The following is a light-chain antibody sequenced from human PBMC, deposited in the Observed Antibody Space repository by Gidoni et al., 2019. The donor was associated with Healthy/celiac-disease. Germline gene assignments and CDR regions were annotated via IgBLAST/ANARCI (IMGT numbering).Light chain of an antibody. CDR3: QKYNSAPFT. Sequence: DIQMTQSPSSLSAAVGDRVTITCRATQGISNYLAWYQQKPGKVPKVLIYATSTLQSGVPSRFSGSGSGTDFTLTISSLQPEDVATYYCQKYNSAPFTFXPXTKVDIK. CDR1: QGISNY. V-gene: IGKV1-27*01. J-gene: IGKJ3*01. CDR2: ATS.